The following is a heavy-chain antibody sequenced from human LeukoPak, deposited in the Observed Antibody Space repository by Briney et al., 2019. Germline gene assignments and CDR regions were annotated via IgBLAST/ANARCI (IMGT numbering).Heavy chain of an antibody. CDR1: GGSINSSNW. D-gene: IGHD6-6*01. CDR3: AIRPIRYSSSSFDY. V-gene: IGHV4-4*02. CDR2: IYHSGST. J-gene: IGHJ4*02. Sequence: SGTLSLTCAVSGGSINSSNWWSWVRQPPGKGLEWIGEIYHSGSTNYNPSLKSRVTISVDKSKNQFSLKLTSVTAADTAVYYCAIRPIRYSSSSFDYWGQGTLVTVSS.